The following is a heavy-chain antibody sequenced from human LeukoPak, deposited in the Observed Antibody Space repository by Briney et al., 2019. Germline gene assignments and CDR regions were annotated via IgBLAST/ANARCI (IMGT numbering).Heavy chain of an antibody. D-gene: IGHD3-22*01. CDR3: ARSRTYYYDSSGYLDAFDI. Sequence: ASVKVSCKASGYTFTSYGISWVRQAPGQGLEWMGWISAYNGNTNYAQKFQGRVTITADESTSTAYMELSSLRSEDTAVCYCARSRTYYYDSSGYLDAFDIWGQGTMVTVSS. V-gene: IGHV1-18*01. CDR1: GYTFTSYG. CDR2: ISAYNGNT. J-gene: IGHJ3*02.